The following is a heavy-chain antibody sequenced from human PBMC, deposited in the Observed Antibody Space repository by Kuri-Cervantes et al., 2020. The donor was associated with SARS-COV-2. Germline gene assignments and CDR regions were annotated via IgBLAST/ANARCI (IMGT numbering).Heavy chain of an antibody. CDR1: GYTFTSYG. CDR3: ARVPYSPLRRDDYYYDSSVPWYYYYDMDV. V-gene: IGHV1-18*04. Sequence: ASVKVSCKASGYTFTSYGISWVRQAPGQGLEWMGWISAYNGNTNYAQKLQGRVTMATDTSTSTAYMELRSLRSDDTAVYYCARVPYSPLRRDDYYYDSSVPWYYYYDMDVRGQGTTVTVSS. CDR2: ISAYNGNT. D-gene: IGHD3-22*01. J-gene: IGHJ6*02.